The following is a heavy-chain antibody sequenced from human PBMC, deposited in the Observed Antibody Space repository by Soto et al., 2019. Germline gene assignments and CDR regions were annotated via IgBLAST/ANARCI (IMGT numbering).Heavy chain of an antibody. Sequence: GASVKVSCKASGYTFTGYYMHWVRQAPGEGLEWMGWINPNSGGTNYAQKFQGWVTMTRDTSMSTAYMELSRLRSDDTAVYYCAREGPAPYYYYGMDVWGQGSTVTVYS. CDR1: GYTFTGYY. V-gene: IGHV1-2*04. CDR2: INPNSGGT. CDR3: AREGPAPYYYYGMDV. J-gene: IGHJ6*01.